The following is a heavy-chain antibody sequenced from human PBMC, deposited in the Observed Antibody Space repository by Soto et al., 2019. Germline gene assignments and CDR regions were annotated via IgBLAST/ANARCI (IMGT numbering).Heavy chain of an antibody. V-gene: IGHV4-59*01. Sequence: SVTLSLTWSVAGGTISGFYWSWIRQPPGKGLEWIGHISKSGETTYNPSLKSRVTISVDTSKSQFSLNLSSVTAADTAVYYCARDPPDGYSGYDYWGQGTQVTVSS. CDR3: ARDPPDGYSGYDY. J-gene: IGHJ4*02. CDR2: ISKSGET. D-gene: IGHD5-12*01. CDR1: GGTISGFY.